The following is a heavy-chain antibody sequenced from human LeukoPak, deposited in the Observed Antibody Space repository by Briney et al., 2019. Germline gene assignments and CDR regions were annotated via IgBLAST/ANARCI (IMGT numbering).Heavy chain of an antibody. CDR3: ARDGRIVGATNAFDY. D-gene: IGHD1-26*01. J-gene: IGHJ4*02. Sequence: GGSLRLSCAASGFTFSSYNMNWVRQAPGKGLEWVSYISSSGSTIYYADSVKGRFTISRDNAKNSLYLQMNSLRAEDTAVYYCARDGRIVGATNAFDYWGQGTLVTVSS. CDR2: ISSSGSTI. V-gene: IGHV3-48*04. CDR1: GFTFSSYN.